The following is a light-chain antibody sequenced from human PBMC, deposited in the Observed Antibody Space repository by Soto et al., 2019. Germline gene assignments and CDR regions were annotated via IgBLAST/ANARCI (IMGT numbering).Light chain of an antibody. CDR1: SSNIGSNY. CDR3: ASWDDRLNGWL. V-gene: IGLV1-47*02. Sequence: QSVLTQPPSASGTPGQRVTISCSGSSSNIGSNYVYWYQQLPGTAPKLLIYSNNQRPSGVPDRFSGSKSGTSASLAISGLRSEDEADYYCASWDDRLNGWLFGGGTKLTVL. CDR2: SNN. J-gene: IGLJ3*02.